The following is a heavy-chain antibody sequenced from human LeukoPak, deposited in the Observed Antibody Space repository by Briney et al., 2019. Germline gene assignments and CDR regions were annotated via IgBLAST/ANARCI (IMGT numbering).Heavy chain of an antibody. J-gene: IGHJ4*02. CDR2: ISWNSGSI. CDR1: GFTFDDYA. Sequence: GRSLRLSCAASGFTFDDYAMHWVRQAPGKGLEWVSGISWNSGSIGYADSVKGRFTISRDNAKNSLYLQMNSLRAEDTALYYCAKAKGYSGNGDFAYWGQGTLVTVYS. D-gene: IGHD1-26*01. V-gene: IGHV3-9*01. CDR3: AKAKGYSGNGDFAY.